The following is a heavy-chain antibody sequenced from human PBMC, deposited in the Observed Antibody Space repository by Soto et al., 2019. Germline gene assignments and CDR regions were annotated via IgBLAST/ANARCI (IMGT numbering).Heavy chain of an antibody. CDR3: AKSFRYYGSGSLRREVRGAPWYYGMDV. J-gene: IGHJ6*02. V-gene: IGHV3-23*01. Sequence: PGGSLRLSCAASGFTFSSYAMSWVRQAPGKGLEWVSAISGSGGSTYYADSVKGRFTISRDNSKNTLYLQMNSLRAEDTAVYYCAKSFRYYGSGSLRREVRGAPWYYGMDVWGQGTTVTVSS. D-gene: IGHD3-10*01. CDR2: ISGSGGST. CDR1: GFTFSSYA.